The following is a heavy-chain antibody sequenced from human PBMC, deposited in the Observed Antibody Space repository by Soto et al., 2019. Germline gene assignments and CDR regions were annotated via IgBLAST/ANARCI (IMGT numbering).Heavy chain of an antibody. Sequence: GASVKVSCKASGYTFTSYDINWVRQATGQGLEWMGWMNPNSGNTGYAQKFQGRVTMTRNTSISTAYMELSSLRSEDTAVYYCARVPLYFGVTTVDCWGQGTLVTVSS. D-gene: IGHD4-17*01. CDR3: ARVPLYFGVTTVDC. J-gene: IGHJ4*02. V-gene: IGHV1-8*01. CDR2: MNPNSGNT. CDR1: GYTFTSYD.